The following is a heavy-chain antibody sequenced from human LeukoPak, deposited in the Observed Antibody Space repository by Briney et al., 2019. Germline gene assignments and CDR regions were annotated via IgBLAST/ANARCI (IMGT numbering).Heavy chain of an antibody. CDR1: GYTFTGYY. CDR3: ARDRTGDCSSTSCYTYWFDP. V-gene: IGHV1-2*02. Sequence: ASVKVSCKASGYTFTGYYMHWVRQAPGQGLEWKGWINPNSGGTNYAQKFQGRVTMTRDTSISTAYMELSRLRSDDTAVYYCARDRTGDCSSTSCYTYWFDPWGQGTLVTVSS. J-gene: IGHJ5*02. CDR2: INPNSGGT. D-gene: IGHD2-2*02.